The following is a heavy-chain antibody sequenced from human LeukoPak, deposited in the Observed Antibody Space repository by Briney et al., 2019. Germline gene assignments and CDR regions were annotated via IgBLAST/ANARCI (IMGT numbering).Heavy chain of an antibody. D-gene: IGHD6-13*01. CDR1: GYTFTSYY. CDR3: ARDEGIAAAGPLVDYYYYGMDV. V-gene: IGHV1-46*01. CDR2: INPSGGST. Sequence: GASVKVSCKASGYTFTSYYMHWVRQAPGQGLEWMGIINPSGGSTSYAQKFQGRVTMTRDTSTSTVYMELSSLRSEDTAVYYCARDEGIAAAGPLVDYYYYGMDVWGQGTTVTVSS. J-gene: IGHJ6*02.